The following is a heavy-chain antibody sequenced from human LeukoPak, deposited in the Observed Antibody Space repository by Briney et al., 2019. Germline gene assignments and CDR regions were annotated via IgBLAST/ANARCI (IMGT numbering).Heavy chain of an antibody. V-gene: IGHV3-30-3*01. CDR3: ARDYGQWLVPIHDY. Sequence: PGGSLRLSCVASGFTFSSYAMHWVRQAPGKGLEWVAVISYDGSNKYYADSVKGRFTISRDNSKNTLYLQMNSLRAEDTAVYYCARDYGQWLVPIHDYWGQGTLVTVSS. D-gene: IGHD6-19*01. CDR2: ISYDGSNK. J-gene: IGHJ4*02. CDR1: GFTFSSYA.